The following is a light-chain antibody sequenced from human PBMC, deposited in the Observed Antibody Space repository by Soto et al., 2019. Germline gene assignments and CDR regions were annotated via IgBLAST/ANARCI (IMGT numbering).Light chain of an antibody. Sequence: EIVLTQSPGTLSLSPGERATLSCRASQSVSSSYLAWYQQEPGQAPRLLIYGASIRATGIPDRFSGSGSGTDFTLTISGLEPEDFAVYYCQQYSGSPRTFGQGTKVEIK. V-gene: IGKV3-20*01. CDR2: GAS. J-gene: IGKJ1*01. CDR3: QQYSGSPRT. CDR1: QSVSSSY.